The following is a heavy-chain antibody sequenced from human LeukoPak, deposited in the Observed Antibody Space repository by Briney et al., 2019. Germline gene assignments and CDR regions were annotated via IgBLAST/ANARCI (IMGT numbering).Heavy chain of an antibody. CDR2: IYPGDSDT. Sequence: GESLKISRKGSGYSFTSYWIGWVRQMPGKGLEWMGIIYPGDSDTRYSPSFRGQVTISADKSISTAYLQWSSLKASDTAMYYCARHVSGTYSQLGYWGQGTLVTVSS. CDR3: ARHVSGTYSQLGY. J-gene: IGHJ4*02. V-gene: IGHV5-51*01. CDR1: GYSFTSYW. D-gene: IGHD1-26*01.